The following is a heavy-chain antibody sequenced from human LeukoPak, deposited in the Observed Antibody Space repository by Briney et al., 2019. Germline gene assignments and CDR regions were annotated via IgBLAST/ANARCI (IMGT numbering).Heavy chain of an antibody. D-gene: IGHD5-24*01. J-gene: IGHJ6*02. CDR1: GYSLTSYW. V-gene: IGHV5-51*01. CDR3: ARVGLQDGHYYYGMDV. CDR2: IYPGDSDT. Sequence: GESLQISCKGSGYSLTSYWIGWVRQMPGKGLEWMGIIYPGDSDTRYSPSFQGQVTISADKSISTAYLQWSSLKASDTAMYYCARVGLQDGHYYYGMDVWGQGTTVTVSS.